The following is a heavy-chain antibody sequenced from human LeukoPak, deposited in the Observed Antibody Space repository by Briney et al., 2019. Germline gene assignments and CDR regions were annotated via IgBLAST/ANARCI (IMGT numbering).Heavy chain of an antibody. CDR1: GGSFSGYY. Sequence: PSETLSLTCAVYGGSFSGYYWSWIRQPPGKGLEWIGEINHSGSTNYNPSLKSRVTISVDTSKNQFSLKLSSVTAADTAVYYCARASIGSRSRRAAADDYWGQGTLVTVSS. D-gene: IGHD6-13*01. V-gene: IGHV4-34*01. CDR3: ARASIGSRSRRAAADDY. J-gene: IGHJ4*02. CDR2: INHSGST.